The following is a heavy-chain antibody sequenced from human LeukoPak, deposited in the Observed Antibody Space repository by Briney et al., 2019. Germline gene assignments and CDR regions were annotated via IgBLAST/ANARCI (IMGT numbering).Heavy chain of an antibody. CDR1: GGSISSGDYY. J-gene: IGHJ3*02. D-gene: IGHD4-11*01. CDR2: IYYSGST. V-gene: IGHV4-30-4*08. Sequence: PSETLSLTCTVSGGSISSGDYYWSWIRQPPGKGLEWIGYIYYSGSTYYNPSLKSRVTISVDTSKNQFSLQLSSVTAADTAVYYCARDRDYSNNDAFDIWGQGTMVTVSS. CDR3: ARDRDYSNNDAFDI.